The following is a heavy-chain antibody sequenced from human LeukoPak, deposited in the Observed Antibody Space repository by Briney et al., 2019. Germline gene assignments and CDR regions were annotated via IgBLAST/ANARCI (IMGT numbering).Heavy chain of an antibody. J-gene: IGHJ3*02. V-gene: IGHV4-30-4*08. CDR1: RASFNGSDYC. Sequence: SETLSLTCSVSRASFNGSDYCWGWVRQPPGKGLEWIGTIYYRGNTYYNPSLKSRVTISVDTSKNQFSLKLSSVTAADTAVYYCARDRYCSSTSCPGDAFDIWGQGTMVTVSS. CDR3: ARDRYCSSTSCPGDAFDI. CDR2: IYYRGNT. D-gene: IGHD2-2*01.